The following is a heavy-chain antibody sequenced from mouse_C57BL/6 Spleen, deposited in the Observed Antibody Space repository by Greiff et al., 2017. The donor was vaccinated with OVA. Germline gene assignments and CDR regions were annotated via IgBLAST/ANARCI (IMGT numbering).Heavy chain of an antibody. CDR2: ISGGGGNT. Sequence: DVKLVESGGGLVKPGGSLKLSCAASGFTFSSYTMSWVRQTTEKRLEWVATISGGGGNTYYPDSVKGRFTISRDNAKNTRYRVMRSLRSEDTAVYYCAIQGTGTWAWFAYWGKGTLVTVSA. CDR3: AIQGTGTWAWFAY. J-gene: IGHJ3*01. V-gene: IGHV5-9*04. D-gene: IGHD4-1*01. CDR1: GFTFSSYT.